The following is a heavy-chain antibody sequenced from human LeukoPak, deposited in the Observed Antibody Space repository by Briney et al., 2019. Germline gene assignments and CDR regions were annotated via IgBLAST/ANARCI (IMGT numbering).Heavy chain of an antibody. Sequence: QSGGSLRLSCAASGFTFSSYGMHWVRQAPGKGLEWVAVISYDGSNKYYADSVKGRFTISRDNSKNTLYLQMNSLRAEDTAVYYCAKGSGTITPHFDYWGQGTLVTVSS. CDR2: ISYDGSNK. CDR3: AKGSGTITPHFDY. D-gene: IGHD1-26*01. J-gene: IGHJ4*02. CDR1: GFTFSSYG. V-gene: IGHV3-30*18.